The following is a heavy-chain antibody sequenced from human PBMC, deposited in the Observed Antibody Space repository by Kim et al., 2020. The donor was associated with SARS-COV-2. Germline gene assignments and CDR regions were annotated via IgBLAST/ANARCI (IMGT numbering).Heavy chain of an antibody. V-gene: IGHV3-74*01. CDR2: INSDGSST. Sequence: GGSLRLSCAASGFTFSSYWMHLVRQAPGKGLVWVSRINSDGSSTSYADSVKGRFTISRDNAKNTLYLQMNSLRAEDTAVYYCAREMATIRYYYYYGMDVWGQGTTVTVSS. D-gene: IGHD5-12*01. J-gene: IGHJ6*02. CDR3: AREMATIRYYYYYGMDV. CDR1: GFTFSSYW.